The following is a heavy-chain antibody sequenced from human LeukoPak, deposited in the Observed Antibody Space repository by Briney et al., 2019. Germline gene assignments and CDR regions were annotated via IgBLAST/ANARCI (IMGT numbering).Heavy chain of an antibody. Sequence: GGSLRLSCAASGFTFSSYAMSWVRQAPGKGLEWVSAISTDGGGTYYTDSVKGRFIISRDNSKNTLSLQMNTLRVEDTAVYYCASIKVAVAGSGAWGQGTLVTVSS. CDR1: GFTFSSYA. CDR3: ASIKVAVAGSGA. J-gene: IGHJ4*02. V-gene: IGHV3-23*01. CDR2: ISTDGGGT. D-gene: IGHD6-19*01.